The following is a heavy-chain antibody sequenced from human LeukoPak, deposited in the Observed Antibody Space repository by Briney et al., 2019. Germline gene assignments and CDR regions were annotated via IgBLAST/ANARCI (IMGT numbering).Heavy chain of an antibody. D-gene: IGHD6-13*01. J-gene: IGHJ4*02. Sequence: GSLRLSCAASGFTFSSYSMNWVRQAPGKGLEWVAVIWYDGTSKDYADSVKGRFTFSRDNSKNTLYLQMNSLTVEDTAVYYCARSQSSSLIDYWGQGTLVTVSS. CDR1: GFTFSSYS. CDR3: ARSQSSSLIDY. CDR2: IWYDGTSK. V-gene: IGHV3-33*08.